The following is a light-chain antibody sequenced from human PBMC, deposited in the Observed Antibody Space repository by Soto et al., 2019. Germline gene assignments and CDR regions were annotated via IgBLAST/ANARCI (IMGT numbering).Light chain of an antibody. CDR3: QSYGSSMSRV. CDR1: SSNIGGGYD. J-gene: IGLJ2*01. V-gene: IGLV1-40*01. CDR2: GNS. Sequence: QSVLTQPPSVSGAPGQRVTISCTGSSSNIGGGYDVHWYQQLPGTAPKLLIYGNSNRPSGVPDRFSGSKSGTSASLAITGLQAEDEADYYCQSYGSSMSRVFGGGTKLTVL.